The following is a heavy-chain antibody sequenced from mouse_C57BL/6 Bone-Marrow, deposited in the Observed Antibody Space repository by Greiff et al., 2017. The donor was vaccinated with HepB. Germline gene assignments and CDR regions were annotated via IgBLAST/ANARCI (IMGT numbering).Heavy chain of an antibody. Sequence: VQLQQPGAELVKPGASVKMSCKASGYTFTSYWITWVKQRPGQGLEWIGDIYPGSGSTNYNEKFKSKATLTVDTTASTAYMQLSSLTSEDSAVYYGARDYYGNRSDWYCDGWGTGTTVTGSS. CDR1: GYTFTSYW. CDR3: ARDYYGNRSDWYCDG. J-gene: IGHJ1*03. CDR2: IYPGSGST. V-gene: IGHV1-55*01. D-gene: IGHD1-1*01.